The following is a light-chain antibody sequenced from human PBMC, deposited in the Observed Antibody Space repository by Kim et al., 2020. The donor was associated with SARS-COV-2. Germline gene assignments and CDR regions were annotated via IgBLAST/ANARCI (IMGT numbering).Light chain of an antibody. CDR1: QSVSNSR. V-gene: IGKV3-20*01. CDR3: QQYGASSLT. CDR2: DAS. J-gene: IGKJ4*01. Sequence: PGERATLSFRASQSVSNSRLAWYQQKPGQAPRLLIYDASSRATGITDRFSGSGSGTDFTLTISRLEPEDFAVYYCQQYGASSLTFGGGTKVDIK.